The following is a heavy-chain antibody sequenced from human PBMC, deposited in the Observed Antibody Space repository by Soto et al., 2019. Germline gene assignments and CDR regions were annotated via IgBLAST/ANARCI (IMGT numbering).Heavy chain of an antibody. CDR1: GYSFTDHY. V-gene: IGHV1-2*04. CDR2: INPNTGVT. D-gene: IGHD3-3*01. CDR3: AREVGGNFWSGYSGGYYYMDV. Sequence: ASVKVSCKASGYSFTDHYMHWVRQAPGQGLEWLGWINPNTGVTHFAQKFQGWVTMTRDTSINTAYMELTRLKSEDTAVYYCAREVGGNFWSGYSGGYYYMDVWGKGTTVTVSS. J-gene: IGHJ6*03.